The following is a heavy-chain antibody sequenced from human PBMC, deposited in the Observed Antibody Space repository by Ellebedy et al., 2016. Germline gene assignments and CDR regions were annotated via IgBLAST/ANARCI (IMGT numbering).Heavy chain of an antibody. CDR2: FDPEDGET. CDR3: TTPGSDSSGYPLRYHFDY. D-gene: IGHD3-22*01. V-gene: IGHV1-24*01. Sequence: ASVKVSCKVSGYTLTDLSMHWVRQAPGKGLEWMGGFDPEDGETIYAQKFQGRVTMTEDTSTDTAYMELSSLRSEDTAVYYCTTPGSDSSGYPLRYHFDYWGQGTLVTVSS. CDR1: GYTLTDLS. J-gene: IGHJ4*02.